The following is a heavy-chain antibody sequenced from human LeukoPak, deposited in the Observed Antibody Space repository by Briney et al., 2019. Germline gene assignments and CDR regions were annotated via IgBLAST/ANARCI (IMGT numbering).Heavy chain of an antibody. D-gene: IGHD6-19*01. J-gene: IGHJ4*02. V-gene: IGHV4-39*01. CDR1: GGSISSSSYH. CDR3: ARHFEYSSGWQGFDY. Sequence: SETLSLTCTVSGGSISSSSYHWGWIRQPPGKGLEWIASIYYSGSTYYNPSLKSRVTMSVDTSKKQFSLKLSSVTAADTAVYYCARHFEYSSGWQGFDYWGQGTLVTVSS. CDR2: IYYSGST.